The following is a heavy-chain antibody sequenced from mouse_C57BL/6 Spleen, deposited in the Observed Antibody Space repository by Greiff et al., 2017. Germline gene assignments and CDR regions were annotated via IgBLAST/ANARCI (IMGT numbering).Heavy chain of an antibody. Sequence: QVQLQQPGAELVMPGASVKLSCKASGYTFTSYWMHWVKQRPGQGLEWIGEIDPSDSYTNYNQKFKGKSTLTVDKSSSTAYMQLSSLTSEDSAVYYCARGDGSSRAWFAYWGQGTLVTVSA. CDR1: GYTFTSYW. J-gene: IGHJ3*01. CDR2: IDPSDSYT. CDR3: ARGDGSSRAWFAY. V-gene: IGHV1-69*01. D-gene: IGHD1-1*01.